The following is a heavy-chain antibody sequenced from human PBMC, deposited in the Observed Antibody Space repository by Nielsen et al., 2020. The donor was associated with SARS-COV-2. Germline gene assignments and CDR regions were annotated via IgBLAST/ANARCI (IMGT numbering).Heavy chain of an antibody. CDR2: IYHSGRT. CDR3: ARGGRITFGGADDAFDI. V-gene: IGHV4-30-2*01. J-gene: IGHJ3*02. Sequence: SETLSLTCAVSGGSINSGGYSWSWIRQPPGKGLEWIGYIYHSGRTYYNPSLKSRVTISVDRSKNQFSLKLSSVTAADTAVYYCARGGRITFGGADDAFDIWGQGTRVTVSS. CDR1: GGSINSGGYS. D-gene: IGHD3-16*01.